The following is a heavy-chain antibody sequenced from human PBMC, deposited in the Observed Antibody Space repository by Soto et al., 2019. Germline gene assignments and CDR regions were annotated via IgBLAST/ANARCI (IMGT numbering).Heavy chain of an antibody. CDR2: IYYSGST. V-gene: IGHV4-30-4*01. CDR1: GGSISSGDYY. Sequence: PSETLSLTCTVSGGSISSGDYYWSWIRQPPGKGLEWIGYIYYSGSTYYNPSLKSRVTISVDTSKNQFSLKLSSVTAADTAVYYCARAATMIVVEPDYWGQGTLVTVSS. CDR3: ARAATMIVVEPDY. D-gene: IGHD3-22*01. J-gene: IGHJ4*02.